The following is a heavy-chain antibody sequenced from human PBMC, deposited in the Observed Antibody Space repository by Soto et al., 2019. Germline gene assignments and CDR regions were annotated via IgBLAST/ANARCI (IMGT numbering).Heavy chain of an antibody. CDR3: AKDSTRVIRSRGWFDP. CDR2: ISYDGSNK. V-gene: IGHV3-30*18. CDR1: GFTFSSYG. D-gene: IGHD3-3*01. Sequence: QVQLVESGGGVVQPGRSLRLSCAASGFTFSSYGMHWVRQAPGKGLEWVAVISYDGSNKYYADSVKGRFTISRDNSKNSLYLQMKSLRAEDTAVYYCAKDSTRVIRSRGWFDPWGQGTLVTVSS. J-gene: IGHJ5*02.